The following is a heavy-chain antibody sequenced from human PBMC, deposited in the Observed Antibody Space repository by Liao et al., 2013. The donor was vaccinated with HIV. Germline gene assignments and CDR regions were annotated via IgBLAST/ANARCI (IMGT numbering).Heavy chain of an antibody. CDR3: ARGRELELREGGGFDP. V-gene: IGHV4-61*02. CDR2: IYTSGST. D-gene: IGHD1-7*01. J-gene: IGHJ5*02. Sequence: QVQLQESGPGLVKPSQTLSLTCTVSGGSISSGSYYWSWIRQPAGKGLEWIGRIYTSGSTNYNPSLKSRVTISVDTSKNQFSLKLSSVTAADTAVYYCARGRELELREGGGFDPSGPREPWSLSPQ. CDR1: GGSISSGSYY.